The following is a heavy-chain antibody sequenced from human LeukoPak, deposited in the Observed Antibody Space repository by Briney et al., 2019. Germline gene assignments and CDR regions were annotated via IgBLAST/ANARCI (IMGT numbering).Heavy chain of an antibody. CDR3: ARVPGIQLWLRGVREFDY. CDR2: INPSSGGT. J-gene: IGHJ4*02. CDR1: GYTFTGYY. V-gene: IGHV1-2*02. D-gene: IGHD5-18*01. Sequence: ASVKVSCKASGYTFTGYYMHWVRQAPGQGLEWMGWINPSSGGTNYAQKFQGRVTMTRDTSISTAYMELSRLRSDDTAVYYCARVPGIQLWLRGVREFDYWGQGTLVTVSS.